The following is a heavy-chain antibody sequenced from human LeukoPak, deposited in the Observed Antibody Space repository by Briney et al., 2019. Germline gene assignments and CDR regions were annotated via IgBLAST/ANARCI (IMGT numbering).Heavy chain of an antibody. Sequence: ASVKVSCKVSGYTLTELSMHWVRQAPGKGLEWMGGFDPEDGETIYAQKFQGRVTMTTDTSTSTAYMELRSLRSDDTAVYYCARVIEGSSCDWGQGTLVTVSS. CDR3: ARVIEGSSCD. CDR1: GYTLTELS. D-gene: IGHD6-13*01. CDR2: FDPEDGET. V-gene: IGHV1-24*01. J-gene: IGHJ4*02.